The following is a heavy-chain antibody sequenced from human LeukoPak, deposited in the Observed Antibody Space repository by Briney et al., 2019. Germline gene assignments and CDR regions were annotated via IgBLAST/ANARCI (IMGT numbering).Heavy chain of an antibody. Sequence: GGSLRLSCAVSGFTFTNYWMHWVRQVPGKGLVWVSRINTDGRSTSYADSVKGRFTISRDNAKNTLYLQMNSLRAEDTAVYYCARTSNYYYDSSGYYYSLYCYYYGMDVWGQGTTVTVSS. J-gene: IGHJ6*02. CDR2: INTDGRST. CDR1: GFTFTNYW. CDR3: ARTSNYYYDSSGYYYSLYCYYYGMDV. D-gene: IGHD3-22*01. V-gene: IGHV3-74*01.